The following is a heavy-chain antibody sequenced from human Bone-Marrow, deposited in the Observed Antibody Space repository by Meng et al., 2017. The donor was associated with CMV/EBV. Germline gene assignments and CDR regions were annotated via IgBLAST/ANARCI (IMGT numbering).Heavy chain of an antibody. Sequence: GESLKISCAASGFTFSSYAMHWVRQAPGKGLEWVAVISYDGSNKYYADSVKGRFTISRDNSKNTLYLQMNSLRAEDTAVYYCARDRIRGIVVVPAAVMDVWGQGTTATVSS. V-gene: IGHV3-30*04. CDR2: ISYDGSNK. CDR1: GFTFSSYA. D-gene: IGHD2-2*01. J-gene: IGHJ6*02. CDR3: ARDRIRGIVVVPAAVMDV.